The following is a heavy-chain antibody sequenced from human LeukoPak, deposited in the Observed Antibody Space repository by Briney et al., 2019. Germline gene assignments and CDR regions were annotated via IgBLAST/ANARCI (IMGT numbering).Heavy chain of an antibody. CDR1: GFTFSTFA. V-gene: IGHV3-23*01. J-gene: IGHJ4*02. CDR3: ATYRQVLLPFES. Sequence: GGSLRLSCAASGFTFSTFAMTWVRQPPGKGLEWVSSIFPSGGEIHYADSVRGRFTISRDNSKSTLSLQMNSLRAEDTAIYYCATYRQVLLPFESWGQGTLVTVSS. D-gene: IGHD2-8*02. CDR2: IFPSGGEI.